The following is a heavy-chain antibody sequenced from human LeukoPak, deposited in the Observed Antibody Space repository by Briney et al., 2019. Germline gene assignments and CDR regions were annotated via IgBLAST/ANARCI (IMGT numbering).Heavy chain of an antibody. CDR2: IYHSGST. CDR3: AREATYYDFWSVPGDAFDI. D-gene: IGHD3-3*01. J-gene: IGHJ3*02. Sequence: PSQTLSLTCTVSGGSISSGGYYWSWIRRPPGRGLEWIGYIYHSGSTYYNPSLESRVTISVDRSKNQFSLKLSSVTAADTAVYYCAREATYYDFWSVPGDAFDIWGQGTMVTVSS. V-gene: IGHV4-30-2*01. CDR1: GGSISSGGYY.